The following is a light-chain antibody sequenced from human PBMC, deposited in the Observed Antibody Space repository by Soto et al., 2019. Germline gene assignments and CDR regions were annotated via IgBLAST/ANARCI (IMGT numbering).Light chain of an antibody. CDR3: QQRSNWPIT. Sequence: EIVLTQSPATLSLSPGERAILSCRASQSVSSCLAWYQQKPGQAPRLLIYDASNRATGIPARFSGSGSGTDFTLTISSLEPEAFAVYYCQQRSNWPITFGQGTRLEIK. J-gene: IGKJ5*01. CDR1: QSVSSC. V-gene: IGKV3-11*01. CDR2: DAS.